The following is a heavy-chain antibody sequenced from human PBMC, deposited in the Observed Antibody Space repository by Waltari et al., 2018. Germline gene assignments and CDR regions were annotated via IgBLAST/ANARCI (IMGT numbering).Heavy chain of an antibody. V-gene: IGHV1-69*13. CDR3: ARDGVGGAAVDY. CDR2: IIPIFGTA. CDR1: GGTFSSYA. D-gene: IGHD6-13*01. J-gene: IGHJ4*02. Sequence: PGSSVKVSCKASGGTFSSYAISWVRQAPGQGLEWMGGIIPIFGTANYAQKFQGRVTITADESTSTAYMELSSLRSEDTAVYYCARDGVGGAAVDYWGQGTLVTVSS.